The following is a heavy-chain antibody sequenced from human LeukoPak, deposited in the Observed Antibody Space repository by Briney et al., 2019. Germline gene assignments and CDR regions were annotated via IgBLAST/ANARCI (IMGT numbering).Heavy chain of an antibody. CDR1: GASFNTGDYY. CDR3: ARGRGKLTYYYGSGSYCVNNPSPFDY. D-gene: IGHD3-10*01. Sequence: PSETLSLTCIVSGASFNTGDYYWNWNRQHPGKGLEWIGYIYYSGSTYYNPSLKSRVTISVDTSKNQFSLKLSSVTAADTAVYYCARGRGKLTYYYGSGSYCVNNPSPFDYWGQGTLVTVSS. V-gene: IGHV4-31*03. J-gene: IGHJ4*02. CDR2: IYYSGST.